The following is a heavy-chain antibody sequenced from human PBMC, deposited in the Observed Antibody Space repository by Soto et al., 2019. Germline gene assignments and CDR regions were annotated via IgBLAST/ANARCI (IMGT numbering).Heavy chain of an antibody. D-gene: IGHD2-2*01. Sequence: SETLSLTCTVSGDSISSYFWSWIRQSPGKGLEYIGYIYYSGSTNYNPSLTSRVTISVDTSKNQFSLKLISVTAADTAVYYCARHRCSSSTCYSRFYYYYYMDVWGKGTTVTVSS. CDR2: IYYSGST. V-gene: IGHV4-59*08. CDR3: ARHRCSSSTCYSRFYYYYYMDV. J-gene: IGHJ6*03. CDR1: GDSISSYF.